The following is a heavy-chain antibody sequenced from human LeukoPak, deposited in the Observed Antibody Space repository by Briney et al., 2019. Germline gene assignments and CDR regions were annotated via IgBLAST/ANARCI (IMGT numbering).Heavy chain of an antibody. V-gene: IGHV3-23*01. J-gene: IGHJ4*02. D-gene: IGHD7-27*01. CDR3: AKDGGLWVSAHWGDS. Sequence: GGSLRLTCAASGFTFSSYWMSWVRQAPEKGLEWVSTITTSDGNTYYADSVKGRFTVSRDNSKNTLYLQMNSLRAEDTAVYYCAKDGGLWVSAHWGDSWGRGTLVTVSS. CDR1: GFTFSSYW. CDR2: ITTSDGNT.